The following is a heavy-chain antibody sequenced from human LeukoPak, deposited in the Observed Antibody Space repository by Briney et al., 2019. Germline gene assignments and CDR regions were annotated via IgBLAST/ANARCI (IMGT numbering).Heavy chain of an antibody. J-gene: IGHJ4*02. CDR1: GYSFTTYW. D-gene: IGHD2-15*01. V-gene: IGHV5-51*01. CDR2: IYPGDSDT. CDR3: AALVGRSGWAHFDY. Sequence: GESLKISCKGSGYSFTTYWIGWVRQMPGKGLEWMGIIYPGDSDTRYSPSFQGQVTMSADKSISTAHLQWSSLKASDSAMYYCAALVGRSGWAHFDYWGQGTLVTVSS.